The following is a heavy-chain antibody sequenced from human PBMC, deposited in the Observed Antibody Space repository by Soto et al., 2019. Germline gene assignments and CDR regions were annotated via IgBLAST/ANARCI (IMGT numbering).Heavy chain of an antibody. D-gene: IGHD6-6*01. Sequence: PGVSLRLSCGASGFTFSSSFMGWVRQAPGKGLEWVANINQDGGGTYYVDSVEGRFTISRDNAKDSLYLQMNSLRGEDAAVYYCARHVRASRRDFLDYWGTGTLVTDSS. CDR1: GFTFSSSF. CDR2: INQDGGGT. J-gene: IGHJ4*02. V-gene: IGHV3-7*03. CDR3: ARHVRASRRDFLDY.